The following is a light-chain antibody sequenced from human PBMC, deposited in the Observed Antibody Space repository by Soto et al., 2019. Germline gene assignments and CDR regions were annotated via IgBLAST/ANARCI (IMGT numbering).Light chain of an antibody. CDR3: SSYTTSAPYV. J-gene: IGLJ1*01. CDR1: ISDVGAYNF. Sequence: QSALTQPASVSGSPGQSITISCTGTISDVGAYNFVSWYQHHPGRAPKLIIYEVTIRPSGVSNRFSGSKSGNTASLTISGLQAEDEAYYYCSSYTTSAPYVFGSGTKLTVL. CDR2: EVT. V-gene: IGLV2-14*01.